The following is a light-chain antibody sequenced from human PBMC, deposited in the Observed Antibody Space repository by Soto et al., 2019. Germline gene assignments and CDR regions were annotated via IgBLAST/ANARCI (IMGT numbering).Light chain of an antibody. CDR2: GAS. V-gene: IGKV3-20*01. Sequence: EIVLTQSPGTLSLSPGERATLSCRASQSVSSNYLAWYQQKPGQAPRLLIYGASSRATGIPDRFSGSGSGTDFTLTISRLEPEDFAVYHGQQYGSSPLNFGGGTKVEIK. CDR1: QSVSSNY. J-gene: IGKJ4*01. CDR3: QQYGSSPLN.